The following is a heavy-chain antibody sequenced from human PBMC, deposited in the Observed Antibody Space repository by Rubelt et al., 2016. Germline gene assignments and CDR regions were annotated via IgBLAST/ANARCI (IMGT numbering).Heavy chain of an antibody. CDR3: AREAYSGRYPLIDY. CDR1: GYTFTTYG. V-gene: IGHV1-18*01. Sequence: VQLVQSGAEVKKPGASVKVSCKASGYTFTTYGINWVRQAPGQGLEWMGWISAYNGNTNHAQKLQGRVTMTTGASTSTAYMELRSLRSDDTAVYYCAREAYSGRYPLIDYWGQGTLVTVSS. J-gene: IGHJ4*02. D-gene: IGHD1-26*01. CDR2: ISAYNGNT.